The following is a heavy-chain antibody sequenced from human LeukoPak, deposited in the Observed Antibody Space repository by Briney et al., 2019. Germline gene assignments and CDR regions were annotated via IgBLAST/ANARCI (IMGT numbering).Heavy chain of an antibody. CDR3: ARYLRDSGTSRVTLDH. J-gene: IGHJ4*02. Sequence: GGSLRLSCAASGFTFSSYWMSWVRQAPGKGLEWVANIKQDGSEKYYVDSVKGRFTISRDNSKNTLSLRMGSLRADDTAIYFCARYLRDSGTSRVTLDHWGQGTLVIVSS. V-gene: IGHV3-7*03. D-gene: IGHD2-2*01. CDR2: IKQDGSEK. CDR1: GFTFSSYW.